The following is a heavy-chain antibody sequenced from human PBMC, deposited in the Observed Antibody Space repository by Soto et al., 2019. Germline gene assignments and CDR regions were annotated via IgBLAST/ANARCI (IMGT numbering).Heavy chain of an antibody. D-gene: IGHD2-2*01. CDR1: GGSISSSNW. CDR3: EIVVQAAIRGNWFDP. Sequence: SETLSLTCAVSGGSISSSNWWSWVRQPPGKGLEWIGEIYHSGSTNYNPSLKSRVTISVDKSKNQFSLKLSSVTAADTAVYYCEIVVQAAIRGNWFDPWGQGTLVTVSS. CDR2: IYHSGST. V-gene: IGHV4-4*02. J-gene: IGHJ5*02.